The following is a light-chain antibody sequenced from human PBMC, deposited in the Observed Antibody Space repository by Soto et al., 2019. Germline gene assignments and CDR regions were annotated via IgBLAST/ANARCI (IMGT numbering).Light chain of an antibody. CDR3: QQSYSTPRT. J-gene: IGKJ1*01. CDR2: DAS. V-gene: IGKV1-5*01. CDR1: QSLSNR. Sequence: DIQMTQSPSTLSASVGDRVTITCRASQSLSNRLAWYQQKPGKAPKVLIYDASSLESGVPSRFSGSGSGTDFTLTISSLQPEDFETYYCQQSYSTPRTFGQGTTVDTK.